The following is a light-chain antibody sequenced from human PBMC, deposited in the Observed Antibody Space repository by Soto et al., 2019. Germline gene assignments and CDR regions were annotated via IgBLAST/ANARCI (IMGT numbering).Light chain of an antibody. CDR2: AAS. CDR3: VQDYNYPST. CDR1: QDIRHN. J-gene: IGKJ1*01. Sequence: AIHMTQSPSSLSASVGDRVTITCRASQDIRHNLGWYQQIPGRAPKVLIFAASILLSGVPSRFSGSGSGTDFTLTISSVQPEDLATYFCVQDYNYPSTFGQGTKVEIK. V-gene: IGKV1-6*01.